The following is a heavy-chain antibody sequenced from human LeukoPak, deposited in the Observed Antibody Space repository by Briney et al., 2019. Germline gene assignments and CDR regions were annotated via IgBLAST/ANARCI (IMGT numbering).Heavy chain of an antibody. Sequence: GESLKISCKASGYKFTSYWIAWVRQMPGHGLEWMGSLYPLDFDKTYSPSFQGQVTMSADRFINTAYLQWSSLKASDTALYYCVRQIIVPGTSQLRTFDAWGQGTQVSVSS. D-gene: IGHD2-8*01. CDR3: VRQIIVPGTSQLRTFDA. CDR1: GYKFTSYW. CDR2: LYPLDFDK. J-gene: IGHJ4*02. V-gene: IGHV5-51*01.